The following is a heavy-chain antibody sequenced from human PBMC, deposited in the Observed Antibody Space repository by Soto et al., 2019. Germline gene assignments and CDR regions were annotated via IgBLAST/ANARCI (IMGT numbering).Heavy chain of an antibody. D-gene: IGHD6-19*01. J-gene: IGHJ4*02. CDR2: INHSGST. CDR3: ARGGNGYTGYSSGWSRYYFDY. Sequence: SETLSLTCAVYGGSFSGYYWSWIRQPPGKGLEWIGEINHSGSTNYNPSLKSRVTISVDTSKNQFSLKLSSVTAADTAVYYCARGGNGYTGYSSGWSRYYFDYWGQGTLVTVSS. CDR1: GGSFSGYY. V-gene: IGHV4-34*01.